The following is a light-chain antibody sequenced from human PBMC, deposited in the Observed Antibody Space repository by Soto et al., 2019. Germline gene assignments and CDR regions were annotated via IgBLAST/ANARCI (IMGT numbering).Light chain of an antibody. CDR2: DAS. CDR3: QQCYRETIS. CDR1: QSISTY. V-gene: IGKV1-39*01. J-gene: IGKJ5*01. Sequence: DIKVTQFPASLSRSVVARVTITCRASQSISTYLNWYQKKPGKAPNLLIYDASRLQSGVPSRFRGSGGGTDFTLSISWVQPEDFATYFCQQCYRETISFGQGTRLAI.